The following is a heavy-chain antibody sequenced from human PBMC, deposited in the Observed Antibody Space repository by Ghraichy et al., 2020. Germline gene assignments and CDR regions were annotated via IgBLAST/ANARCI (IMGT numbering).Heavy chain of an antibody. CDR1: GFTFSDYA. J-gene: IGHJ3*02. D-gene: IGHD5-18*01. Sequence: GGSLRLSCAASGFTFSDYATNWVSQAPGKGLEWVSSITATGVSTYYADSVKGRFTISRDNSKNTLYLQMNSLRVDDTALYYCAKGLYSYGERHVFDIWGQGTMVTVSS. CDR2: ITATGVST. CDR3: AKGLYSYGERHVFDI. V-gene: IGHV3-23*01.